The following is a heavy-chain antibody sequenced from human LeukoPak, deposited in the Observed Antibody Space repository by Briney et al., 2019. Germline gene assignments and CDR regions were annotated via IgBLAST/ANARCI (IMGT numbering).Heavy chain of an antibody. D-gene: IGHD4-17*01. J-gene: IGHJ6*03. CDR2: IKQDGSEK. Sequence: PGGSLRLSCAASGFTFSSYWMSWVRQAPGKGLEWVANIKQDGSEKYYVDSVKGRFTISRDNAKNSLYLQMNSLRAEDTAVYYCAKIPYGDYVLDYYYYMDVWGKGTTVTISS. CDR3: AKIPYGDYVLDYYYYMDV. V-gene: IGHV3-7*01. CDR1: GFTFSSYW.